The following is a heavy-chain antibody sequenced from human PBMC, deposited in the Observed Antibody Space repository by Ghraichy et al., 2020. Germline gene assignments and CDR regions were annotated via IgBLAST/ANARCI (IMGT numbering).Heavy chain of an antibody. CDR1: GFTFSSYS. CDR3: ARDLRGYCSSTSCLYGPFDY. J-gene: IGHJ4*02. CDR2: ISSSSSYI. Sequence: GGSLRLSCAASGFTFSSYSMNWVRQAPGKGLEWVSSISSSSSYIYYADSVKGRFTISRDNAKNSLYLQMNSLRAEDTAVYYCARDLRGYCSSTSCLYGPFDYWGQGTLVTVSS. V-gene: IGHV3-21*01. D-gene: IGHD2-2*01.